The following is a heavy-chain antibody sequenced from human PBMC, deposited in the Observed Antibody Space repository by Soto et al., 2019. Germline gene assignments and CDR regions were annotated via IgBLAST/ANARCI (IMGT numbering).Heavy chain of an antibody. V-gene: IGHV3-30-3*01. D-gene: IGHD3-10*01. CDR2: ISYDGSNK. Sequence: GGSLRLSCAASGFTFSSYAMHWVRQAPDKGLEWVAVISYDGSNKYYADSVKGRFTISRDNSKNTLYLQMNSLRAEDTAVYYCARALYGSGSYYYYYYGMDVWGQGTTVTVSS. J-gene: IGHJ6*02. CDR3: ARALYGSGSYYYYYYGMDV. CDR1: GFTFSSYA.